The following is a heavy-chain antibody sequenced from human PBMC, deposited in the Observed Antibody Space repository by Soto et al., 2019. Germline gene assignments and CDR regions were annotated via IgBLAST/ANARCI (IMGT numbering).Heavy chain of an antibody. CDR3: AGGGYSYGMDV. J-gene: IGHJ6*02. CDR1: GGSFSGYY. CDR2: INHSGST. V-gene: IGHV4-34*01. D-gene: IGHD5-18*01. Sequence: SETLSPTCAVYGGSFSGYYSSWIRQPPGKGREWIGEINHSGSTNDNPSLKSRVTISVDTSKSQCSLKLSSVTAADTAVYYCAGGGYSYGMDVWGQGTTVTVSS.